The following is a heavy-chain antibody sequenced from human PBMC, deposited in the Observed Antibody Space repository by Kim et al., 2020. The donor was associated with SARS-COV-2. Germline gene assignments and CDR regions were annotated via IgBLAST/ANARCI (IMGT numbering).Heavy chain of an antibody. CDR3: ARVEPNGSSWGLAY. D-gene: IGHD6-13*01. J-gene: IGHJ4*02. V-gene: IGHV3-21*01. Sequence: ADSVKGRYTISRDDAKNSLYLQMTSPRAEDRAVYDCARVEPNGSSWGLAYWGQGTLVTVSS.